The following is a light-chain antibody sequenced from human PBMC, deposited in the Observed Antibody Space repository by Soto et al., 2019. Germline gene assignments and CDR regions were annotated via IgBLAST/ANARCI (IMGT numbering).Light chain of an antibody. J-gene: IGKJ2*01. CDR2: GAS. CDR3: QQYGSSPPYT. Sequence: EIVLTQSPGTLSLSPGERATLSCRASQSVSSSYLAWYQQKPGHAPRLLIYGASSRATGIPDRFSGSGSGTDFTLTISRLEPDDFAVYYCQQYGSSPPYTFGQGTKLEIK. CDR1: QSVSSSY. V-gene: IGKV3-20*01.